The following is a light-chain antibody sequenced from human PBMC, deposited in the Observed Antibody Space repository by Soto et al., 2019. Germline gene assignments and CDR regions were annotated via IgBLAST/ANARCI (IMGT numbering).Light chain of an antibody. CDR3: QQANSFPIT. J-gene: IGKJ5*01. Sequence: DIQMTQSPSSVSASVGDRVTITCRASQDSVSWFAWSQQTPGKAPNLLIYAASSLQSGVPSRFSGSGAWTDFTLTISSLQPEDFATYYCQQANSFPITFGQGTRLEIK. V-gene: IGKV1-12*01. CDR2: AAS. CDR1: QDSVSW.